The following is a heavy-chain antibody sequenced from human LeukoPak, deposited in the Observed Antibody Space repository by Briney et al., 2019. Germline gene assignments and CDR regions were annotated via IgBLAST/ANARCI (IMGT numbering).Heavy chain of an antibody. CDR3: ARALFVVVPVDYYYYYMDV. V-gene: IGHV1-8*03. D-gene: IGHD2-2*01. CDR2: MNPNSGNT. Sequence: ASVKVSCKASGYTFTSYDINWVRQATGQGLEWMGWMNPNSGNTGYAQKFQGRVTITRNTSISTAYMELSSLRSEDTAVYYCARALFVVVPVDYYYYYMDVWGKGTTVTVSS. J-gene: IGHJ6*03. CDR1: GYTFTSYD.